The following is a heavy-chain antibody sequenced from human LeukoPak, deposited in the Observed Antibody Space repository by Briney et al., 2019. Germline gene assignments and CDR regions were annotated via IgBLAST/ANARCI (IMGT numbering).Heavy chain of an antibody. CDR1: GGTFSSYA. CDR3: ARAGYDYGDYADY. CDR2: ISAYNSNT. Sequence: ASVKVSCKASGGTFSSYAISWVRQAPGQGLEWMGWISAYNSNTNYAQKLQGRVTMTTDTSTSTAYMELRSLRSDDTAVYYCARAGYDYGDYADYWGQGTLVTVSS. D-gene: IGHD4-17*01. J-gene: IGHJ4*02. V-gene: IGHV1-18*01.